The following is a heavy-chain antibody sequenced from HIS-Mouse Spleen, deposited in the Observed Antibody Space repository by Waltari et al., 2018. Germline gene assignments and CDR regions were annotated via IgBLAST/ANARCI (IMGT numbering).Heavy chain of an antibody. Sequence: QVQLVQSGAEVKKPGSSVKVSCKASGGTFSSYAISWVRQAPGQGLEWMGGIIPIFGTAHYAQKVQGRGTITADESTSTAYMELSSLRSEDTAVYYCARYKRWNDYYYYGMDVWGQGTTVTVSS. D-gene: IGHD1-1*01. CDR3: ARYKRWNDYYYYGMDV. CDR1: GGTFSSYA. V-gene: IGHV1-69*01. J-gene: IGHJ6*02. CDR2: IIPIFGTA.